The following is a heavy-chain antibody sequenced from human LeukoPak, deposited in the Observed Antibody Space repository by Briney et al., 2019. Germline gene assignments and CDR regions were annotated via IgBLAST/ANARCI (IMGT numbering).Heavy chain of an antibody. CDR1: GYSFTGYY. Sequence: ASVKVSCKASGYSFTGYYIHWVRQAPGQGLEWMGWINPNRGVTNYAQKFQGRVTMTRDTSSGTAYMELSRLTSDDTALYYCARGIVGATSYYYYYYMDVWGKGTTVTVSS. V-gene: IGHV1-2*02. CDR2: INPNRGVT. D-gene: IGHD1-26*01. J-gene: IGHJ6*03. CDR3: ARGIVGATSYYYYYYMDV.